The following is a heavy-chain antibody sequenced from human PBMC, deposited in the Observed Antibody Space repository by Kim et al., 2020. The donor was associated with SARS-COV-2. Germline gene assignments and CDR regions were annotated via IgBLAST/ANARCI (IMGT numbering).Heavy chain of an antibody. V-gene: IGHV5-51*01. CDR1: GYSFSNYW. Sequence: GESLKISCKGSGYSFSNYWIGWVRQMPGKGLEWMGIIYPADSDTRYSPSYQGQVTISVDKSISTAYVQRSSLKAPDTAMYYCARLVTYTSGSYAPFWGQGTLVTVSS. CDR3: ARLVTYTSGSYAPF. J-gene: IGHJ4*02. D-gene: IGHD3-10*01. CDR2: IYPADSDT.